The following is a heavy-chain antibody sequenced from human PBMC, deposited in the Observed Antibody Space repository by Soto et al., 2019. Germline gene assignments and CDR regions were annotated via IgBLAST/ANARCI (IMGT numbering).Heavy chain of an antibody. V-gene: IGHV3-48*02. CDR2: ISNSINTI. CDR3: LGYVEPIDY. J-gene: IGHJ4*02. D-gene: IGHD5-12*01. Sequence: GGALRLSFAASGFTLRSHSMNWVRPAPGKGPEGVSYISNSINTIYYAASVKGRFTISRDNAKNSLYLQMNSLRDEDTAGYYYLGYVEPIDYWGQGTLVTVSS. CDR1: GFTLRSHS.